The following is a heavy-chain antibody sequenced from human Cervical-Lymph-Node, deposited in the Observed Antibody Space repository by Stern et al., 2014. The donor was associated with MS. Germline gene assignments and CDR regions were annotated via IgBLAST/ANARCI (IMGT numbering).Heavy chain of an antibody. J-gene: IGHJ4*02. V-gene: IGHV3-15*01. CDR1: GLTFRNAW. CDR3: STEKGDYVGVLFDY. Sequence: VQLVESGGGLVKPGGSLRLSCAASGLTFRNAWMSWVRQAPGKVLEWVGHVQSKADGGTTDYAAPVKGRFTITRDDSKNTVYLQMKSLRTEDTAMYYCSTEKGDYVGVLFDYWGQGALVTVSS. CDR2: VQSKADGGTT. D-gene: IGHD4-17*01.